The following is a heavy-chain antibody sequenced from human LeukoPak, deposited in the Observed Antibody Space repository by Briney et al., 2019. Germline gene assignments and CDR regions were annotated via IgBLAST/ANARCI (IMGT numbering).Heavy chain of an antibody. CDR2: IYHSEST. J-gene: IGHJ4*02. Sequence: SETLSLTCAVSGYSNSSGYYWGWIRQPPGKGLEWIGSIYHSESTYYNPSLKSRVTISVDTSKNQFSLKLTSVTATDTAVYYCTRVAVPGTVDYWGQGTLVTVSS. D-gene: IGHD6-19*01. CDR3: TRVAVPGTVDY. V-gene: IGHV4-38-2*01. CDR1: GYSNSSGYY.